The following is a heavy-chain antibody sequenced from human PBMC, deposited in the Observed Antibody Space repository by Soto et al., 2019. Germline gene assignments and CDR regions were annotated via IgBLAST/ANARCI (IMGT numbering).Heavy chain of an antibody. CDR1: GFTFSSYA. CDR3: ARDREQQLGDYYYGMDV. CDR2: ISYDGSNK. J-gene: IGHJ6*02. Sequence: GGSLRLSCAASGFTFSSYAMHWVRQAPGKGLEWVAVISYDGSNKYYADSVKGRFTISRDNSKNTLYLQMNSLRAEDTAVYYCARDREQQLGDYYYGMDVWGQGTTVTVSS. V-gene: IGHV3-30-3*01. D-gene: IGHD6-13*01.